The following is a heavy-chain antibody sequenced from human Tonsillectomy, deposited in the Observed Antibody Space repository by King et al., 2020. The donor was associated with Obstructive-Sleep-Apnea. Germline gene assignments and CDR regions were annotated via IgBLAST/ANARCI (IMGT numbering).Heavy chain of an antibody. CDR3: ARGARTFDY. CDR1: GFTFSSYW. CDR2: IKEDGSEM. J-gene: IGHJ4*02. Sequence: QLVQSGGGLVHPGGSLRVSCAASGFTFSSYWMSWVRQAPGKGLEWVANIKEDGSEMYYVDYVKGRFTISRDNAKNSLYLQMNSLSAEDTAVYHCARGARTFDYWGQGTLVTVSS. V-gene: IGHV3-7*03.